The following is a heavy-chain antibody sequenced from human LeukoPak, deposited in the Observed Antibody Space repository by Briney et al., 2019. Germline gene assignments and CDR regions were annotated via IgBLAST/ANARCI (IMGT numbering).Heavy chain of an antibody. D-gene: IGHD6-13*01. CDR1: GGSISGHY. CDR2: IYDSGST. V-gene: IGHV4-59*11. CDR3: ARGSSSFDY. Sequence: PSETLSLTCTVSGGSISGHYWSWIRQPPGKGLEWIGYIYDSGSTNNNPSLKSRVTISVDTSKNQFSLKLSSVTAADTAVYYCARGSSSFDYWGQGTLVTVSS. J-gene: IGHJ4*02.